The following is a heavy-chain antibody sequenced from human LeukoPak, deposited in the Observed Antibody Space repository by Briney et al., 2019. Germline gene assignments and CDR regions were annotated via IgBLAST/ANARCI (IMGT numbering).Heavy chain of an antibody. CDR3: AKEGRRTTHLDY. CDR2: ISGSGGST. Sequence: PGGSLSLSCAASGFTFSSYAMSWVRQAPGKGLEWVSGISGSGGSTYYADSVKGRFTISRDNSKNTLYLQMNSLRAEDTAVYYCAKEGRRTTHLDYWGQGTLVTVSS. J-gene: IGHJ4*02. D-gene: IGHD4-11*01. V-gene: IGHV3-23*01. CDR1: GFTFSSYA.